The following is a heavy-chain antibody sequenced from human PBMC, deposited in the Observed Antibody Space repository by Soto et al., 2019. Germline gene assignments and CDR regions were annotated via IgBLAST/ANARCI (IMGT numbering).Heavy chain of an antibody. J-gene: IGHJ3*02. Sequence: QVQLVESGGGVVQPGRSLRLSCAASGFTFSSYAMHWVRQAPGKGLEWVAVISYDGSNKYYADSVKGRFTISRDNSKNRLYLQMYGLRAEDTAVYYCARDKNDYGDSLTGTFDIWGPGTMVTVSS. CDR3: ARDKNDYGDSLTGTFDI. CDR2: ISYDGSNK. CDR1: GFTFSSYA. D-gene: IGHD4-17*01. V-gene: IGHV3-30-3*01.